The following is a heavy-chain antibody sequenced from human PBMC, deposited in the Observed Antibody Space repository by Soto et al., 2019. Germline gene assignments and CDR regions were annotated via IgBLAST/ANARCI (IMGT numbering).Heavy chain of an antibody. D-gene: IGHD6-19*01. CDR1: GYTFTSYD. CDR3: ARGRGYSSGWYVGDGMDV. J-gene: IGHJ6*02. Sequence: ASVKVSRKASGYTFTSYDINWVRQATGQRLEWMGWMNPNSGNTGYAQKFQGRVTMTRNTSISTAYMELSSLRSEDTAVYYCARGRGYSSGWYVGDGMDVWGQGTTVTVSS. V-gene: IGHV1-8*01. CDR2: MNPNSGNT.